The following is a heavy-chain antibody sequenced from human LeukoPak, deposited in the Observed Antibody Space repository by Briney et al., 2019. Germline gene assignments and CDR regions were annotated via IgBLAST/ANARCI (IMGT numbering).Heavy chain of an antibody. CDR2: IYSGGST. CDR1: GFTVSNNY. D-gene: IGHD6-13*01. Sequence: GGSLRLSCKASGFTVSNNYMNWVRQAPGKGLEWVALIYSGGSTQYADSVKGRFTISRDNSRNTLYLQMSSLRVEDTAVYYCARDPPGIAASVSGGWGQGVLVTVSS. CDR3: ARDPPGIAASVSGG. J-gene: IGHJ4*02. V-gene: IGHV3-53*01.